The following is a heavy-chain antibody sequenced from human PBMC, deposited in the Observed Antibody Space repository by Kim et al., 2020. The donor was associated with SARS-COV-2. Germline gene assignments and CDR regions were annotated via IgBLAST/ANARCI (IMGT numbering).Heavy chain of an antibody. J-gene: IGHJ6*02. Sequence: ASVKVSCKASGYTFTSYGISWVRQAPGQGLEWMGWISAYNGNTNYAQKLQGRVTMTTDTSTSTAYMELRSLRSDDTAVYYCARVAAAMLYYYYGMDVWGQGTTVTVSS. CDR3: ARVAAAMLYYYYGMDV. D-gene: IGHD2-2*01. V-gene: IGHV1-18*01. CDR1: GYTFTSYG. CDR2: ISAYNGNT.